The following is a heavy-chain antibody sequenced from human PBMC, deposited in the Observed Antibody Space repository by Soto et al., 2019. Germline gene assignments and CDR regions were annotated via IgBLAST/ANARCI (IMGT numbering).Heavy chain of an antibody. Sequence: QVQLVQSGAEVKKPGSSVKVSCKASGGTFSSYAISWVRQAPGQGLEWMGGIIPIFGTANYAQKFQGRVTITADESTSPAYMELSSLRSEDTAVYYCARVDYYGSGSYLDVWGQGTTVTVSS. CDR3: ARVDYYGSGSYLDV. CDR2: IIPIFGTA. J-gene: IGHJ6*02. CDR1: GGTFSSYA. D-gene: IGHD3-10*01. V-gene: IGHV1-69*12.